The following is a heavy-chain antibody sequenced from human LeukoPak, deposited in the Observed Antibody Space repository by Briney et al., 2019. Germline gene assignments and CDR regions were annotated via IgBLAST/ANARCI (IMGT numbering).Heavy chain of an antibody. V-gene: IGHV1-2*06. J-gene: IGHJ4*02. CDR2: INPNSGGT. CDR1: GYTFTGYY. CDR3: ARDGGYYYDSSGYYPYYFDY. Sequence: SVKVSCKASGYTFTGYYIHWVRQAPGQGLEWMGRINPNSGGTNYAQKFQGRVTMTRDTSISTAYMELSRLTSDDTAVYYCARDGGYYYDSSGYYPYYFDYWGQGTLGTVSS. D-gene: IGHD3-22*01.